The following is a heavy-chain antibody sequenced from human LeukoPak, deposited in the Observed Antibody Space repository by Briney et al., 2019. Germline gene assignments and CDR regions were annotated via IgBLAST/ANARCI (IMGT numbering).Heavy chain of an antibody. J-gene: IGHJ4*02. CDR3: AKGGGYESAGDY. CDR1: GFTFSSYG. Sequence: PGRSLRLSCAASGFTFSSYGMHWVRQAPGKGLDGVAVISYDGSIKYYADSVKGRFTISRDNSKNTLYLQMNSLRAEDTAVYYCAKGGGYESAGDYWGQGTLVTVSS. CDR2: ISYDGSIK. D-gene: IGHD5-12*01. V-gene: IGHV3-30*18.